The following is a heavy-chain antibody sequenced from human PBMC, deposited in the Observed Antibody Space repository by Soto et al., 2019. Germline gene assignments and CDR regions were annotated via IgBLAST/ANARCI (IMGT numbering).Heavy chain of an antibody. CDR3: VREGRAYYGRPDRYFAL. Sequence: QVQLAESGGAVVQPGRSLRLSCVASGFTFRSSGMHWVRQAPGKGLERVAVIWYDGSEKYYTDSVKGRFTISRENSNNTLFLQMSRLRAEDTAVYFCVREGRAYYGRPDRYFALWGRGTLFTFSS. CDR2: IWYDGSEK. D-gene: IGHD2-21*01. J-gene: IGHJ2*01. CDR1: GFTFRSSG. V-gene: IGHV3-33*01.